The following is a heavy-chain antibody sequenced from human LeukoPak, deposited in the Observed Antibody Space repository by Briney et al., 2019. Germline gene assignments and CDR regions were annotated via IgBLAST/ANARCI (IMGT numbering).Heavy chain of an antibody. CDR1: GYTFTSYD. J-gene: IGHJ6*02. CDR3: ARGLHYYDSSGGRDGMDV. Sequence: ASVKVSCKASGYTFTSYDINWVRQATGQGLEWMGWMNPNSGNTGYAQKFQSRVTMTRNTSISTAYMELSSLRSEDTAVYYCARGLHYYDSSGGRDGMDVWGQGTTVTVSS. V-gene: IGHV1-8*01. CDR2: MNPNSGNT. D-gene: IGHD3-22*01.